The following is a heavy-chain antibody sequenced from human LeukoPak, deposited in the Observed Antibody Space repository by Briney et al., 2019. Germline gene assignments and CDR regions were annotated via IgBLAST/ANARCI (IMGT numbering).Heavy chain of an antibody. Sequence: SETPSLTCTVSGGSISSSDSYWGWIRQPPGKGLEWIGSMYYSGSTYYNPSLKSRVTISVDTSKNQFSLKLNSVTAADTAVYLCARHSPRDCSSSSWYKRWFDPWGQGTLVNVSS. CDR1: GGSISSSDSY. D-gene: IGHD2-2*02. J-gene: IGHJ5*02. CDR3: ARHSPRDCSSSSWYKRWFDP. V-gene: IGHV4-39*01. CDR2: MYYSGST.